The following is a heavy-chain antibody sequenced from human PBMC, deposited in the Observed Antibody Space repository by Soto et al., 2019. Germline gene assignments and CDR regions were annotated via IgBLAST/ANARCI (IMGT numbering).Heavy chain of an antibody. CDR1: GGSISSSNW. Sequence: PSETLSLTCAVSGGSISSSNWWSWVRQPPGKGLEWIGEIYHSGSTNYNPSLKSRVTISVDKSKNQFSLKLSSVTAADTAVYYCARRRVYDFWSGYYGDHDYWGQGTLVTVSS. D-gene: IGHD3-3*01. J-gene: IGHJ4*02. V-gene: IGHV4-4*02. CDR3: ARRRVYDFWSGYYGDHDY. CDR2: IYHSGST.